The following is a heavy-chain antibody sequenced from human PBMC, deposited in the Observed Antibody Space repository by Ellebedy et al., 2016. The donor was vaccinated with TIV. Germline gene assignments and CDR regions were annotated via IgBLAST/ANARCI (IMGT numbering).Heavy chain of an antibody. CDR3: AKGPVAGGYYYYGMDV. D-gene: IGHD6-19*01. J-gene: IGHJ6*02. CDR1: GFTFSSYA. Sequence: GESLKISXAASGFTFSSYAMSWVRQAPGKGLEWVSAISGSGGSTYYADSVKGRFTISRDNSKNTLYLQMNSLRAEDTAVYYCAKGPVAGGYYYYGMDVWGQGTTVTVSS. V-gene: IGHV3-23*01. CDR2: ISGSGGST.